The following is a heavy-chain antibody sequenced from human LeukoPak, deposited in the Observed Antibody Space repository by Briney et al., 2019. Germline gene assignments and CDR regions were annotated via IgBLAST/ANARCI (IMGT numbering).Heavy chain of an antibody. J-gene: IGHJ5*02. CDR3: ARHDYDSSGYDTQDWFDP. D-gene: IGHD3-22*01. V-gene: IGHV4-4*09. CDR2: NYTSGSP. CDR1: VGSPCGYS. Sequence: PSETLSLTSTVSVGSPCGYSCSSICAPPRKRVGSIGYNYTSGSPNFNPSLKSRVPNSVDTSKDQFSLKLSSVAAADTAVYYCARHDYDSSGYDTQDWFDPWGQGTLVTVSS.